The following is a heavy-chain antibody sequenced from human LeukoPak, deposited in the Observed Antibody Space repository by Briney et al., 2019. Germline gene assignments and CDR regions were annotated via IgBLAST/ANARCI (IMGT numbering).Heavy chain of an antibody. J-gene: IGHJ4*02. V-gene: IGHV3-30*18. CDR3: AKVPYGDYVFAFDY. CDR1: GFTFSSYG. CDR2: ISYDGSNK. D-gene: IGHD4-17*01. Sequence: GGSLRLSCAASGFTFSSYGMHWVRQAPGKGLEWVAVISYDGSNKYCADSVKGRFTISRDNSKNTLCLQMNSLRAEDTAVYYCAKVPYGDYVFAFDYWGQGTLVTVSS.